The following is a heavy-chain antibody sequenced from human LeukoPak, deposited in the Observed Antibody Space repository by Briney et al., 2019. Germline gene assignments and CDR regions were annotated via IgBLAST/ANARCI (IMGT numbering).Heavy chain of an antibody. D-gene: IGHD4-17*01. CDR2: IYTSGTT. Sequence: SETLSLTCAVYGGSFSGYYWSWIRQPAGKGLEWIGRIYTSGTTHYNPSLRSRVTMSVDTSKNQFSLKLSSVTAADTAVYYCARLSTVTTSFDYWGQGTLVTVSS. V-gene: IGHV4-59*10. J-gene: IGHJ4*02. CDR1: GGSFSGYY. CDR3: ARLSTVTTSFDY.